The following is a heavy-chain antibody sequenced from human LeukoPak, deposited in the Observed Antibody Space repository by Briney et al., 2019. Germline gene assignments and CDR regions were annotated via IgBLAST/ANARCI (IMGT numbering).Heavy chain of an antibody. CDR2: IWYDGSNK. CDR1: GFTFSSYG. J-gene: IGHJ6*03. V-gene: IGHV3-33*01. D-gene: IGHD3-10*01. CDR3: ARGRRFGENHYYYMDV. Sequence: GGSLRLSCAASGFTFSSYGMHGVRQAPGKGLEWVAVIWYDGSNKYYADSVKGRFTISRDSSKNTLYLQMNSLRAEDTAVYYCARGRRFGENHYYYMDVWGKGTTVTVSS.